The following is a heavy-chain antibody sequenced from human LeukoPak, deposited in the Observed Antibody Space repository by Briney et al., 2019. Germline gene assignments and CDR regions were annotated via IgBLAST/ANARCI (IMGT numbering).Heavy chain of an antibody. CDR2: IRIKAYGGTT. J-gene: IGHJ6*02. CDR1: GFTFGDYA. V-gene: IGHV3-49*03. CDR3: TRVVGATRGYGMDV. Sequence: PGGSLRLSCTASGFTFGDYAMSWFRQAPGKGLEWVALIRIKAYGGTTEYGASVKGRFTISRDDSKNIAYLQMNSLKTEDTAVYYCTRVVGATRGYGMDVWGQGTTVTVSS. D-gene: IGHD1-26*01.